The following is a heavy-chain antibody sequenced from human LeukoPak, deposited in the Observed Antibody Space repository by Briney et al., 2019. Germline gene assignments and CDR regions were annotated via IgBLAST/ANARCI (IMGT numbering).Heavy chain of an antibody. D-gene: IGHD2-2*01. V-gene: IGHV3-30*18. CDR2: ISYDGSNK. J-gene: IGHJ4*02. Sequence: PGGSLRLSRAASGFTFSSYGMHWVRQAPGKGLEWVAVISYDGSNKYYADSVKGRFTISRDNSKNTLYLQMNSLRAEDTAVYYCAKSLRPSTSHRQWQTFFDYWGQGTLVTVSS. CDR3: AKSLRPSTSHRQWQTFFDY. CDR1: GFTFSSYG.